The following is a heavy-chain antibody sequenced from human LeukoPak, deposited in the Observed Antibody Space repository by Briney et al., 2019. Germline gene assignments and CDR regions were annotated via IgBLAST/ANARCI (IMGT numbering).Heavy chain of an antibody. CDR2: IYYSGST. J-gene: IGHJ4*02. V-gene: IGHV4-30-4*01. CDR1: GGSISSGDYY. CDR3: SRGLRGRSGYYFDS. Sequence: PSETLSLTCTVSGGSISSGDYYWSWLRQPPGKGLEWIGYIYYSGSTYYNPSLKSRITISLDTSKTQFSLRLSSVTAADTAVYYCSRGLRGRSGYYFDSWGQGTLVTVSS.